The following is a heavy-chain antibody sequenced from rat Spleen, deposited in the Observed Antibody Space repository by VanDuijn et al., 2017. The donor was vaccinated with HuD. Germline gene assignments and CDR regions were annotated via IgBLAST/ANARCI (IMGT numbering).Heavy chain of an antibody. Sequence: EVQLVESGGGLVQPGRSMKLSCAASGFTFSDYGMAWVLQAPKKGLEWVASISYEGSSTYYGDPVKGRFTISRDNAKSILYLQMNSLRSEDTATYYCARQMANPYYVMDAWGQGASVTVSS. J-gene: IGHJ4*01. CDR3: ARQMANPYYVMDA. D-gene: IGHD3-4*01. CDR2: ISYEGSST. CDR1: GFTFSDYG. V-gene: IGHV5-22*01.